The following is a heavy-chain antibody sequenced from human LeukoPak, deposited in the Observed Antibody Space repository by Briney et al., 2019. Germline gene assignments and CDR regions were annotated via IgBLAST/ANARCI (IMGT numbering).Heavy chain of an antibody. V-gene: IGHV1-2*02. Sequence: ASVKVSCKASGYTFTGYYMHWVRQAPGQGLEWMGWINPNSGGTNYAQKFQGRVTMTRDTSISTAYMELSRLRSDDTAVYYCARDLPSGHIVVVTVPGDYWGQGTLVTVSS. D-gene: IGHD2-21*02. CDR2: INPNSGGT. CDR1: GYTFTGYY. CDR3: ARDLPSGHIVVVTVPGDY. J-gene: IGHJ4*02.